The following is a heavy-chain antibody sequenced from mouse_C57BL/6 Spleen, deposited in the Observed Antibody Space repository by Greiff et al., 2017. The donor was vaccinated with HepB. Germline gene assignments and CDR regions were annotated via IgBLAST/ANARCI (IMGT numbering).Heavy chain of an antibody. CDR1: GYTFTDYE. Sequence: QVQLQQSRAELVRPGASVTLSCKASGYTFTDYEMHWVKQTPVHGLEWIGAIDPETGGTAYNQKFKGKAILTADKSSSTAYMELRSLTSEDSAVYYCTRRTTVVASDAMDYWGQGTSVTVSS. J-gene: IGHJ4*01. D-gene: IGHD1-1*01. CDR3: TRRTTVVASDAMDY. V-gene: IGHV1-15*01. CDR2: IDPETGGT.